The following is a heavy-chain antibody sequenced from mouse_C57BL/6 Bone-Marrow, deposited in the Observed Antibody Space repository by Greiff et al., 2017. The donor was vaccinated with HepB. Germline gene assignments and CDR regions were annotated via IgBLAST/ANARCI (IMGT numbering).Heavy chain of an antibody. CDR1: GYTFTSYG. D-gene: IGHD2-4*01. V-gene: IGHV1-81*01. CDR3: ARSDYDYDRGAMDY. Sequence: LQESGAELARPGASVKLSCKASGYTFTSYGISWVKQRTGQGLEWIGEIYPRSGNTYYNEKFKGKATLTADKSSSTAYMELRSLTSEDSAVYFCARSDYDYDRGAMDYWGQGTSVTVSS. J-gene: IGHJ4*01. CDR2: IYPRSGNT.